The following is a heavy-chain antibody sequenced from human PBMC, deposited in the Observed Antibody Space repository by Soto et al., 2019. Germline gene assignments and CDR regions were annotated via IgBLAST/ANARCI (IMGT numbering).Heavy chain of an antibody. CDR2: INPSGGST. D-gene: IGHD5-18*01. CDR3: ARGGYSYGYALWYFDY. V-gene: IGHV1-46*01. Sequence: ASVKVSCKASGYTCTSYYMHWVRQAPGQGLEWMGIINPSGGSTSYAQKFQGRVTMTRDTSTSTVYMELSSLRSEDTAVYYCARGGYSYGYALWYFDYWGQGTLVTVSS. J-gene: IGHJ4*02. CDR1: GYTCTSYY.